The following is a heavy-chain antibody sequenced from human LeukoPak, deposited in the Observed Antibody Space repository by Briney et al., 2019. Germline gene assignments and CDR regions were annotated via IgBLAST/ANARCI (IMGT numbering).Heavy chain of an antibody. D-gene: IGHD4-11*01. CDR2: ISGGSSNT. CDR3: ARDDTVTAHFDY. CDR1: GFTFSTYS. J-gene: IGHJ4*02. Sequence: GGSLRLSCAASGFTFSTYSMNWVRQAPGKGLEWVSYISGGSSNTFYADSVKGRFTISRDNAKNSLYLQMNSLRAEDTAVYYCARDDTVTAHFDYWGQGTLVTVSS. V-gene: IGHV3-48*01.